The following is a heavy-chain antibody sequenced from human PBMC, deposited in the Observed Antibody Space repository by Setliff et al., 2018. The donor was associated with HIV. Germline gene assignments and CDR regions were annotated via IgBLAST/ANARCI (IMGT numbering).Heavy chain of an antibody. CDR3: ARFEVTTVTTRDY. Sequence: SETLSLTCTVSGDFSNIQWWTWMRQSPGLGLQWIGSIHHSGSTYYDPSLKNRVTLSIDTSQNQFSLKLTSVTATDTAVYYCARFEVTTVTTRDYWGQGTLVTVSS. CDR2: IHHSGST. D-gene: IGHD4-17*01. V-gene: IGHV4-4*08. CDR1: GDFSNIQW. J-gene: IGHJ4*02.